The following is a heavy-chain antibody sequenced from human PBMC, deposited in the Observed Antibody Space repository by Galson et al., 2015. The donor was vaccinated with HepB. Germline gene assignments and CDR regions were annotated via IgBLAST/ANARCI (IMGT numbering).Heavy chain of an antibody. Sequence: SLRLSCAASGFTFSSYAMSWVRQAPGKGLEWVSAISGGGGNTNYADSVKGRFTISRDNSKNTLSLQMSSLRAEDTAVYYCAKSLGYSYAYPPDYWGQGTLVTVSS. J-gene: IGHJ4*02. CDR3: AKSLGYSYAYPPDY. D-gene: IGHD5-18*01. CDR1: GFTFSSYA. V-gene: IGHV3-23*01. CDR2: ISGGGGNT.